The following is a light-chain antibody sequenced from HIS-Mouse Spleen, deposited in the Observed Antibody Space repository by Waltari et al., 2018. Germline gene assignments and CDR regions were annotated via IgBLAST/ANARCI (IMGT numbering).Light chain of an antibody. Sequence: QSALPQPASVSGSPGQSITISCTGTRSHVGSYNLVPWYQQHPGKAPKLMIYEGSKRPSGVSNRFSGSKSGNTASLTISGLQAEDEADYYCCSYAGSSTFGVFGGGTKLTVL. CDR1: RSHVGSYNL. J-gene: IGLJ3*02. CDR2: EGS. V-gene: IGLV2-23*03. CDR3: CSYAGSSTFGV.